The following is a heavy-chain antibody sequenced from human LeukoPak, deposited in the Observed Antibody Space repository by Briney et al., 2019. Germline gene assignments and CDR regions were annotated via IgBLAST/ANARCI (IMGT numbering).Heavy chain of an antibody. V-gene: IGHV1-8*01. D-gene: IGHD2-15*01. CDR1: GYTFTSYD. Sequence: ASVKVSGKASGYTFTSYDINWVRQASGQGLEWMGWMNPNSGNTGYAQKFQGRVTMTRNTSISTAYMELSSLRSDDTAIYYCAGRYCSGGSCYQITYWGQGTLVTVSS. CDR3: AGRYCSGGSCYQITY. CDR2: MNPNSGNT. J-gene: IGHJ4*02.